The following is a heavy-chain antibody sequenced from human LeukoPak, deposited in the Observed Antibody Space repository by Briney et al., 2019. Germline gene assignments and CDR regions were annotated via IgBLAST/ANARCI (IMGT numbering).Heavy chain of an antibody. Sequence: PGGSLRLSCAASGFNFSSYGMHWVRQAPGKGLEWVAFIRYDGSNKYYADSVKGRFTISRDNSKNTLYLQMNSLRAEDTAVYYCAKPSGYGSGSYFLDPWGQGTLVTVSS. CDR3: AKPSGYGSGSYFLDP. J-gene: IGHJ5*02. CDR2: IRYDGSNK. CDR1: GFNFSSYG. D-gene: IGHD3-10*01. V-gene: IGHV3-30*02.